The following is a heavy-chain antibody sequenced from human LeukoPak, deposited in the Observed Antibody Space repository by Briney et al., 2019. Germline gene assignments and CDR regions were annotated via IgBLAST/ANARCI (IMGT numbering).Heavy chain of an antibody. CDR2: IRYDGSNK. CDR3: AKRGEEPTGGLNFDY. Sequence: GGSLRLSCAASGFTFSSYGMHWVRQAPGKGLEWVAFIRYDGSNKYYADSVKGRFTISRDNSKNTLYLQMNSLRAEDTAVYYCAKRGEEPTGGLNFDYWGQGILVTVSS. V-gene: IGHV3-30*02. J-gene: IGHJ4*02. D-gene: IGHD7-27*01. CDR1: GFTFSSYG.